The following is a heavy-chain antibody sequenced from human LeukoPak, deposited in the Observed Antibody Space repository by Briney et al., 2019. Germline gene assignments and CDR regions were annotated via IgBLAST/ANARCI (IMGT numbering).Heavy chain of an antibody. D-gene: IGHD6-19*01. CDR3: ARCEGSGFYLWGNYFDY. J-gene: IGHJ4*02. V-gene: IGHV1-18*01. CDR1: GDIFTSYG. CDR2: ISTYSGDT. Sequence: ASVKVSCKVSGDIFTSYGISRVRQAPGQGLEWMGWISTYSGDTNYAQNLQGRFTMTTDTSTSTAYMELRSLTSDDTAVYYCARCEGSGFYLWGNYFDYWGQGTLVTVSS.